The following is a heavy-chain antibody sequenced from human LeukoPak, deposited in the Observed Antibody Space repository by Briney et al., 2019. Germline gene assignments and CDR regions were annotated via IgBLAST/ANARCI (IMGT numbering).Heavy chain of an antibody. V-gene: IGHV3-23*01. CDR2: ISGSGGST. J-gene: IGHJ3*01. D-gene: IGHD4-4*01. CDR1: GFTFNSYA. CDR3: AKVFVTALTTSAFGV. Sequence: GGSLRLSCTASGFTFNSYAMTWVRQAPGKGLEWVSAISGSGGSTYYADSVKGRFTISRDNSKNTLYLQMNSLRAEDTAVYYCAKVFVTALTTSAFGVWGQGTMVTVSS.